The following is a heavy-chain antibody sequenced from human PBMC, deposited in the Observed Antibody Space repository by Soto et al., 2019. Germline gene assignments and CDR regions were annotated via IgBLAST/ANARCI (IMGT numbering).Heavy chain of an antibody. CDR2: ISGTYNST. Sequence: GGSLRLSCAASGFTFITYVMSWVRQAPGTGLEWVADISGTYNSTHYADSVKGRFTVSRDNSKNTLFLQMNSLRAEDTALYYCAKEWSDYFDSWGQGTQVTVSS. V-gene: IGHV3-23*01. CDR1: GFTFITYV. J-gene: IGHJ4*02. CDR3: AKEWSDYFDS. D-gene: IGHD3-3*01.